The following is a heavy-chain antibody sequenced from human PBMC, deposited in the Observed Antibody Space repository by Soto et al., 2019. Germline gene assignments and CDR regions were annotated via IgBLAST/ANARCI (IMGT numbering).Heavy chain of an antibody. V-gene: IGHV4-4*02. D-gene: IGHD4-17*01. CDR3: ARHRRYGDYPYYYYYMDV. CDR1: GGSISSSNW. CDR2: IYHSGST. Sequence: ASETLSLTCAVSGGSISSSNWWSWVRQPPGKGLEWIGEIYHSGSTNYNPSLKSRVTISVDKSKNQFSLKLSSVTAADTAVYYCARHRRYGDYPYYYYYMDVWGKGTTVTVSS. J-gene: IGHJ6*03.